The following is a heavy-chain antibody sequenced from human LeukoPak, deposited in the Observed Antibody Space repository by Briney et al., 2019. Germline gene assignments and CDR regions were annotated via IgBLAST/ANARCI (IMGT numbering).Heavy chain of an antibody. Sequence: ASVKLSCKASGGTFSNYAINWVRQAPGQGLEWMGGITPIFGTANYLQKFQGRVTITADESTSTAYMELSRLRFQDTAIYYCARASSDDTAMATPFAYWGQGTLVTVSS. CDR2: ITPIFGTA. CDR3: ARASSDDTAMATPFAY. V-gene: IGHV1-69*01. D-gene: IGHD5-18*01. CDR1: GGTFSNYA. J-gene: IGHJ4*02.